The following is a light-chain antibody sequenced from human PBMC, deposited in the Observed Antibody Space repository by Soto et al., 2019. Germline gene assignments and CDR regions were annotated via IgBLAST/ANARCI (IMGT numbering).Light chain of an antibody. CDR3: SSYRTGGSYV. Sequence: QSALTQPASGSGSPGLSIAISCTGTSSDVGGYNSVSWYQQHPGKAPKLVIYDVTSRPSGVSNRFSGSKSGNTASLTISGLQAEDEGDYYCSSYRTGGSYVFGTGTKVTVL. V-gene: IGLV2-14*01. CDR1: SSDVGGYNS. J-gene: IGLJ1*01. CDR2: DVT.